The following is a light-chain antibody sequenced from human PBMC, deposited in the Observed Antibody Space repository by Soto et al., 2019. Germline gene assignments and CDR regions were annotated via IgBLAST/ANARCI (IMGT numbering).Light chain of an antibody. V-gene: IGKV3-15*01. CDR3: QQYNNWIT. Sequence: EIVMTQSPATLSVSPGERATLSCRASHSVSSNLAWYKQKPGQAPRLLIYGASTRATGIPARFSGSGSGTEFTLTISSLQSEDFAVYYCQQYNNWITFGQGTRLEIK. CDR1: HSVSSN. CDR2: GAS. J-gene: IGKJ5*01.